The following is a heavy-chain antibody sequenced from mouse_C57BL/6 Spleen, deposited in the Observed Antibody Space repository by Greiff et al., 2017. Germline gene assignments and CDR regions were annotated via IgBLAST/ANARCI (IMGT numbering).Heavy chain of an antibody. J-gene: IGHJ1*03. CDR3: ARRRVYGSSYYWYFDV. V-gene: IGHV1-9*01. CDR2: ILPGSGST. Sequence: VQLQQSGAELMKPGASVKLSCKATGYTFTGYWIEWVKQRPGHGLEWIGEILPGSGSTNYNEKFKGKATFTADTSSNTAYMQLSSLTTEDSAIYYCARRRVYGSSYYWYFDVWGTGATVTVSS. CDR1: GYTFTGYW. D-gene: IGHD1-1*01.